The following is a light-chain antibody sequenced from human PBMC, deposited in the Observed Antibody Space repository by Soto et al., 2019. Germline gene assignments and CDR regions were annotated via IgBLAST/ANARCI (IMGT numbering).Light chain of an antibody. CDR3: QQYHNWPPLT. V-gene: IGKV3D-15*01. CDR2: GAS. J-gene: IGKJ4*01. Sequence: ETLMTQSPATLSASPGERVTVSCRASQNINFNLAGYQQKPGQAPRVLIYGASSRASGIPDRFSGSGSGTDFTLTISRLALDDFAFYYCQQYHNWPPLTFGGGTRVEIK. CDR1: QNINFN.